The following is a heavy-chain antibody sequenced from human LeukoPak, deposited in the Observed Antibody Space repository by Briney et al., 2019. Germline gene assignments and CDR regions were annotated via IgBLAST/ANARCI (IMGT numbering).Heavy chain of an antibody. V-gene: IGHV3-7*01. CDR1: GFTFSSYW. CDR3: GYSSSYYYFDY. Sequence: PGGSLRLSCAASGFTFSSYWMSWVRQAPGKGLEWVANIKQDGSEKYYVDSVKGRFTISRDNAKNSLYLQMNSLRAEDTAVYYCGYSSSYYYFDYWGQGTLVTVSS. D-gene: IGHD6-13*01. J-gene: IGHJ4*02. CDR2: IKQDGSEK.